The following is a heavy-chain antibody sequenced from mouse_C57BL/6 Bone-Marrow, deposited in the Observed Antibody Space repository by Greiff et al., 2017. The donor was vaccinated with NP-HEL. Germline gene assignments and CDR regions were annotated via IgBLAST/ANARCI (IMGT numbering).Heavy chain of an antibody. CDR2: INPSTGGT. CDR3: ARKMVSTGYYAMDY. Sequence: EVQLQQSGPELVKPGASVKISCKASGYSFTGYYMNWVKQSPEKSLEWIGEINPSTGGTTYNQKFKAKATLTVDKSSSTAYMQLKSLTSEDSAVYYCARKMVSTGYYAMDYWGQGTSVTVSS. CDR1: GYSFTGYY. J-gene: IGHJ4*01. V-gene: IGHV1-42*01. D-gene: IGHD2-3*01.